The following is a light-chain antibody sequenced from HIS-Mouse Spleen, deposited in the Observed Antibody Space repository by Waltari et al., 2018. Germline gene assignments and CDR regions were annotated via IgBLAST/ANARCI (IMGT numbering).Light chain of an antibody. V-gene: IGKV4-1*01. J-gene: IGKJ1*01. CDR2: WAC. CDR1: QSVLYSSNNKNY. Sequence: DIVMTQSPDSLAVSLGERATINCKSSQSVLYSSNNKNYLAWYQQKPGQPPKLLIYWACTRESGVPDRFSGSGSGTEFTLTISSLQAEDVAVYYCQQYYSTPRTFGQGTKVEIK. CDR3: QQYYSTPRT.